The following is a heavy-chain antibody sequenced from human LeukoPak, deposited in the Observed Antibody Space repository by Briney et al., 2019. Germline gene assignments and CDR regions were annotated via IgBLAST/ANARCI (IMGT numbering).Heavy chain of an antibody. J-gene: IGHJ5*02. V-gene: IGHV4-34*01. Sequence: SETLSLTCAVYGGSFSGYYWSWIRQPPGKGLEWIGEINHSGSTNYNPSLKSRVTISVDTSKNQFPLKLSSVTAADTAVYYCARAWVRGGNWFDPWGQGTLVTVSS. CDR2: INHSGST. D-gene: IGHD3-10*01. CDR3: ARAWVRGGNWFDP. CDR1: GGSFSGYY.